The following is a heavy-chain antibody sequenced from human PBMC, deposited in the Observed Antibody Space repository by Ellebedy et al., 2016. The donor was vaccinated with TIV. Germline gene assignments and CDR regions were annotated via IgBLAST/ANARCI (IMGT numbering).Heavy chain of an antibody. CDR2: IFSGGST. J-gene: IGHJ6*02. V-gene: IGHV3-66*01. CDR3: ATITIFGVVRGVWDV. Sequence: GESLKISCAASGFTVSSNYMSWLRQAPGKGLEWVSVIFSGGSTYHADSVKDRFIISRDNSKNTLFLQMNNLRGEDTAVYYCATITIFGVVRGVWDVWGPGTTVTVSS. D-gene: IGHD3-3*01. CDR1: GFTVSSNY.